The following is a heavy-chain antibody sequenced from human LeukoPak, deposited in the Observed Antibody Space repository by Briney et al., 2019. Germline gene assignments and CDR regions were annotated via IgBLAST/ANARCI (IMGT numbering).Heavy chain of an antibody. V-gene: IGHV3-53*01. CDR3: ARDALYCSGGSCYSHGDDY. D-gene: IGHD2-15*01. Sequence: GGSLRLSCAASGFSVSSNYMSWVRQAPGKGLEWVSIIYSGFSTYYADSVQGRFTISRDNAKNTLYLQMNSLRAEDTAVYYCARDALYCSGGSCYSHGDDYWGQGTLVTVSS. J-gene: IGHJ4*02. CDR1: GFSVSSNY. CDR2: IYSGFST.